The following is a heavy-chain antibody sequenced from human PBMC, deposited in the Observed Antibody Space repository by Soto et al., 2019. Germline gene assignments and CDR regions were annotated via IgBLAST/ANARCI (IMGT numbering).Heavy chain of an antibody. CDR2: ISSSGAFT. D-gene: IGHD6-19*01. V-gene: IGHV3-23*01. CDR1: GFTFNSND. J-gene: IGHJ1*01. CDR3: AKGVPGIAVAGTGYFQH. Sequence: GGSLRLSCAVSGFTFNSNDMTWVRQAPGKGLEWVSTISSSGAFTYHADSVRGRLTISRDNSKKTVYLQMNSLRAEDTAVYYCAKGVPGIAVAGTGYFQHWGQGTLVTVSS.